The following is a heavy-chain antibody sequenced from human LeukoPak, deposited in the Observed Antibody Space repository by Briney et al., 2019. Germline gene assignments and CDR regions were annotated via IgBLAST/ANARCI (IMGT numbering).Heavy chain of an antibody. Sequence: ASVKVSCKASGYIFTSYYIHWVRQAPGQGLEWMGIINPSGGSTSYAQKFQGSVTLTRDTSTSTVYMELSSLRSGDTAVYYCARGGLMGDTPVDYWGQGTLVTVSS. CDR3: ARGGLMGDTPVDY. J-gene: IGHJ4*02. CDR2: INPSGGST. CDR1: GYIFTSYY. D-gene: IGHD1-26*01. V-gene: IGHV1-46*01.